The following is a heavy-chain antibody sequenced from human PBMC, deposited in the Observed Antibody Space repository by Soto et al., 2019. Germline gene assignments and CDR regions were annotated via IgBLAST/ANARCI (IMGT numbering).Heavy chain of an antibody. CDR3: AKGSYGYPYDY. CDR1: GFTFSSFA. D-gene: IGHD5-18*01. V-gene: IGHV3-23*01. CDR2: ISGSGGST. J-gene: IGHJ4*02. Sequence: EVQLLESGGGLVQPGGSLRLSCAASGFTFSSFAMSWVRQAPGKGLEWVSSISGSGGSTYYADSVKGRFTISRDNSKNTLYLQMKSLRAEDTAVYYCAKGSYGYPYDYWGQGTLVTVSS.